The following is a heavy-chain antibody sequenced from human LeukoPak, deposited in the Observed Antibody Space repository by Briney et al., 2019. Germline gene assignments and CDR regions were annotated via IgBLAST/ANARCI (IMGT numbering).Heavy chain of an antibody. J-gene: IGHJ5*02. CDR3: ARGGVPAAPYGWFDP. CDR2: IIPIFGTA. CDR1: GGTFSSYA. Sequence: SVKVSCKASGGTFSSYAISWVRQAPGQGLEWMGGIIPIFGTANYAQMFQGRVTITADESTSTAYMELSSLRSEDTAVYYCARGGVPAAPYGWFDPWGQGTLVTVSS. V-gene: IGHV1-69*13. D-gene: IGHD2-2*01.